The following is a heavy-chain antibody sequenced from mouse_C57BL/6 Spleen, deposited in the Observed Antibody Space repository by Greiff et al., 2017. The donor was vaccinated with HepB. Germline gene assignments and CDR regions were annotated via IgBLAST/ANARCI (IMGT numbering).Heavy chain of an antibody. CDR2: FHPYNDDT. J-gene: IGHJ4*01. D-gene: IGHD2-2*01. V-gene: IGHV1-47*01. Sequence: VQLVESGAELVKPGASVKMSCKASGYTFTTYPIEWMKQNHGKSLEWIGNFHPYNDDTKYNEKFKGKATLTVEKSSSTVYLELSRLTSDDSAVYYCARGADGYDYAMDYWGQGTSVTVSS. CDR3: ARGADGYDYAMDY. CDR1: GYTFTTYP.